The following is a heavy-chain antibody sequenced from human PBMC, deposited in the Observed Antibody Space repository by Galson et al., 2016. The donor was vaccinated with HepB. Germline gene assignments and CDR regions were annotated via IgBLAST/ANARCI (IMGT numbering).Heavy chain of an antibody. V-gene: IGHV6-1*01. Sequence: CAISGDSVSSNSAAWHWIRQSPLRGLEWLGRTYYRSKWYNDYTVSVKGRITINPDTSKNQFSLQLNSVTPEDTAVYYCARQYGTYFAYWGRGTLVTVSS. CDR2: TYYRSKWYN. CDR1: GDSVSSNSAA. CDR3: ARQYGTYFAY. J-gene: IGHJ4*02. D-gene: IGHD4-17*01.